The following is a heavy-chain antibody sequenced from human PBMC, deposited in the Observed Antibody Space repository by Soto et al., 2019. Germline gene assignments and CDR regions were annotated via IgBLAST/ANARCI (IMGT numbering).Heavy chain of an antibody. V-gene: IGHV1-18*01. J-gene: IGHJ4*02. CDR3: ATRSPAFDY. CDR1: GYTFTGYG. CDR2: ISTYKGNT. Sequence: QVQLVQSGPEVKKPGASVKVSCKTSGYTFTGYGISWVRQAPGQGLEWMGWISTYKGNTNYAQKFQGRVTMTTDTSTSTAYMELRSLTSDDTAVYYCATRSPAFDYWGQGTLVTVSS.